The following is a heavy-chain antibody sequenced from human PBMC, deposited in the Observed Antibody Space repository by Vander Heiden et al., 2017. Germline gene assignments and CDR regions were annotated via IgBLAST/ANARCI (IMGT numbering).Heavy chain of an antibody. J-gene: IGHJ6*02. D-gene: IGHD1-1*01. CDR3: AKDMRGNSYYGMDV. Sequence: EVQLVAPGGCLVQPGRSLRPSCSASGFTFDGYVRHGVRQAPGKGREWVAGITWNRGSIAYADSVKGRFTISRDNAKNSLYLQMNSLRVEDTAVYYCAKDMRGNSYYGMDVWGQGTTVTVSS. CDR1: GFTFDGYV. CDR2: ITWNRGSI. V-gene: IGHV3-9*01.